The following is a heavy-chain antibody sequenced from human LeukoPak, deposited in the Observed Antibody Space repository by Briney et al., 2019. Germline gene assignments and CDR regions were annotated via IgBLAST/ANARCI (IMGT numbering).Heavy chain of an antibody. V-gene: IGHV4-34*12. CDR2: TLHSGST. Sequence: PSETLSLTCAVYGGSFSAYYWSWVRQPPGKGLEWIGETLHSGSTSYNPSLQSRVTISVDTSKNQFSLKLSSVTAADTAVYYCARDQLAGYGMDVWGQGTTVTVSS. J-gene: IGHJ6*02. CDR1: GGSFSAYY. CDR3: ARDQLAGYGMDV. D-gene: IGHD2-2*01.